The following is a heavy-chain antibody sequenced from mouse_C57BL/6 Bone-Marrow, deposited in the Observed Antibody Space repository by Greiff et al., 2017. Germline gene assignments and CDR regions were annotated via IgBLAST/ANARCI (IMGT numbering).Heavy chain of an antibody. D-gene: IGHD1-1*01. CDR2: ISSGGDYI. J-gene: IGHJ1*03. CDR1: GFTFSSYA. Sequence: EVKLVESGEGLVKPGGSLKLSCAASGFTFSSYAMSWVRQTPEKRLEWVAYISSGGDYIYYADTVKGRFTISRDNARNTLYLQMSSLKSEDTAMYYCTDYYGSSDWYFDVWGTGTTVTVSS. V-gene: IGHV5-9-1*02. CDR3: TDYYGSSDWYFDV.